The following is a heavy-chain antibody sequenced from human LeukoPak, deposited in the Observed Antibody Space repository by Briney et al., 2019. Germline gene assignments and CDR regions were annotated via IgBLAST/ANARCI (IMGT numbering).Heavy chain of an antibody. Sequence: GAAVKVSCRASGYTFIAYYMHWVRQAPGQGLEWMGWINPNSGDTNYAQEFQGRVTMTRDTSISTAYMELSRLRSDDTAVYYCAKGESDGDLDYWGQGTLVTVSS. CDR2: INPNSGDT. CDR3: AKGESDGDLDY. D-gene: IGHD4-17*01. CDR1: GYTFIAYY. J-gene: IGHJ4*02. V-gene: IGHV1-2*02.